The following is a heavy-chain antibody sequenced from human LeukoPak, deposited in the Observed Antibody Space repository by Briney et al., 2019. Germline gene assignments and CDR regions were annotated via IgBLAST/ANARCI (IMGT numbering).Heavy chain of an antibody. CDR3: ARVRIVGAMAWSHYFDY. D-gene: IGHD1-26*01. CDR2: INSDGSST. Sequence: PGGSLRLSCAASGFTFSSYWMHWVRQAPGKGLVWVSRINSDGSSTSYADSVEGRFTISRDNAKNTLYLQMNSLRAEDTAVYYCARVRIVGAMAWSHYFDYWGQGTLVTVSS. J-gene: IGHJ4*02. CDR1: GFTFSSYW. V-gene: IGHV3-74*01.